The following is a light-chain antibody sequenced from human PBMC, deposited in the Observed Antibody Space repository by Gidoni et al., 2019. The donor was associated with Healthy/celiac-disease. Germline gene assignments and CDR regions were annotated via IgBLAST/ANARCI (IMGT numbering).Light chain of an antibody. V-gene: IGKV1-39*01. Sequence: DIQMTQSPSSLSASVGDRVTITCRASQSISSYLNWYQQKPGKAPKLLIYAASSLQSGVPSRVSGSGSGTDFTLTSSSLQPEDFATYYCQQSYSTPLTFGEGTKVEIK. CDR1: QSISSY. CDR2: AAS. J-gene: IGKJ4*01. CDR3: QQSYSTPLT.